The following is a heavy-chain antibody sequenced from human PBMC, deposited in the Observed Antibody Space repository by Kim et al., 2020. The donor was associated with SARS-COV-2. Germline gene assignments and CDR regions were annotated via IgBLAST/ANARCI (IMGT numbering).Heavy chain of an antibody. D-gene: IGHD6-13*01. CDR1: GFTFSSYA. J-gene: IGHJ6*02. V-gene: IGHV3-33*06. CDR2: IWYDGSNK. CDR3: AKDLDSSWPYYYYYYGMDV. Sequence: GGSLRLSCAASGFTFSSYAMHWVRQAPGKGLEWVAVIWYDGSNKYYADSVKGRFTISRDNSKNTLYLQMNSLRAEDTAVYYCAKDLDSSWPYYYYYYGMDVWGQGTTVTVSS.